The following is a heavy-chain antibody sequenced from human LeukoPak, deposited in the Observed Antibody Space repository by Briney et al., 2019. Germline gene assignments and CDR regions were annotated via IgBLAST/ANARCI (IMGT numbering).Heavy chain of an antibody. CDR1: GSTFSSYA. CDR2: ISYDGSNK. D-gene: IGHD3-22*01. J-gene: IGHJ4*02. V-gene: IGHV3-30-3*01. CDR3: AGQVVVIRV. Sequence: GGSLRLSCAASGSTFSSYAMHWVRQAPGKGLEWVAVISYDGSNKYYADSVKGRFTISRDNSKNTLYLQMNSLRAEDTAVYYCAGQVVVIRVWGQGTLVTVSS.